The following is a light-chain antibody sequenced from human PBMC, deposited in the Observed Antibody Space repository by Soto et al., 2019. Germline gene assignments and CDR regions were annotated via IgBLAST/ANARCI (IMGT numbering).Light chain of an antibody. CDR2: DVS. Sequence: QSVLTQPASVSGSPGQSITISCTGTSSDVGGYNYVSWYQQHPGKAPKLMMYDVSNRPSGVSNRFSGSKSGNTASLTISGLQAEDEADYYCSSYTSSSNPVVFGGGTKLTVL. V-gene: IGLV2-14*01. J-gene: IGLJ2*01. CDR3: SSYTSSSNPVV. CDR1: SSDVGGYNY.